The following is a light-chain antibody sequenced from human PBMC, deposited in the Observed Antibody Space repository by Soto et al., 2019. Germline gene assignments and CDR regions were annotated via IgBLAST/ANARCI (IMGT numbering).Light chain of an antibody. J-gene: IGKJ5*01. Sequence: DVVMTQSPLSLPVTPGEPASISCRSSHSLVYSSGYNYLDCYLQKPGQSPQLLIYAACSLQSGVPSRFSGSGSGTDFTLTISSLQPEDFATYYCQQSYSPPPVTFGQGTRLEI. CDR1: HSLVYSSGYNY. CDR3: QQSYSPPPVT. V-gene: IGKV2-28*01. CDR2: AAC.